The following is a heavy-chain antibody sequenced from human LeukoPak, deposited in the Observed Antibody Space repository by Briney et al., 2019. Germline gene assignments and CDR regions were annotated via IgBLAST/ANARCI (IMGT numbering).Heavy chain of an antibody. D-gene: IGHD6-13*01. CDR3: ARDLLDAWYSSSQVWFDP. J-gene: IGHJ5*02. CDR1: GYTFTSYG. V-gene: IGHV1-18*01. Sequence: ASVKVSCKASGYTFTSYGINWVRQATGQGLEWMGWISAYNGNTNYAQKLQGRVTMTTDTSTSTAYMELRSLRSDDTAVYYCARDLLDAWYSSSQVWFDPWGQGTLVTVSS. CDR2: ISAYNGNT.